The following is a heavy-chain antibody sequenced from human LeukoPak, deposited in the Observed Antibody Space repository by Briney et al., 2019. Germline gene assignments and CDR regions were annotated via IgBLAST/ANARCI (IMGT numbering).Heavy chain of an antibody. J-gene: IGHJ4*02. D-gene: IGHD5-24*01. V-gene: IGHV3-43*02. Sequence: GGSLRLSCAASGFSFDDYAMHWVRQAPGKGLEWVSLISGDAGSTYYADSVKGRFTISRDDSKNSLYLQMNSLRTEDTAFYYCAKDIYRGLDMATRPDYWGQGTLVTVSS. CDR3: AKDIYRGLDMATRPDY. CDR2: ISGDAGST. CDR1: GFSFDDYA.